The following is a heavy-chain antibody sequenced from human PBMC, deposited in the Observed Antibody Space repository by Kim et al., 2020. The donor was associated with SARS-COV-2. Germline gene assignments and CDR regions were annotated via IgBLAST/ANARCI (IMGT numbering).Heavy chain of an antibody. J-gene: IGHJ4*02. Sequence: SETLSLTCTVSGGSISSGGYYWSWIRQHPGKGLEWIGYIYYSGSTYYNPSLKSRVTISVDTSKNQFSLKLSSVTAADTAVYYCARARGYVVDYWGQGTLVTVSS. D-gene: IGHD6-25*01. CDR3: ARARGYVVDY. CDR2: IYYSGST. CDR1: GGSISSGGYY. V-gene: IGHV4-31*03.